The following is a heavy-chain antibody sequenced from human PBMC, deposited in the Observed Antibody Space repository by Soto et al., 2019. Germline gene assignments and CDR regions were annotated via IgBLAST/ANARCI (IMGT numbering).Heavy chain of an antibody. Sequence: QVPLQESGPGLVKPSETLSLSCTVSGGSISSYYWSWIRQTPEKGLEWIGYVNDNWGSNYTPSLRSLVAISLDTSKREFSLKLPSVTATDTGVYYCVRQGFGALHGVVDVWGQGTTVTVSS. CDR2: VNDNWGS. J-gene: IGHJ6*02. V-gene: IGHV4-59*08. CDR3: VRQGFGALHGVVDV. CDR1: GGSISSYY. D-gene: IGHD3-10*01.